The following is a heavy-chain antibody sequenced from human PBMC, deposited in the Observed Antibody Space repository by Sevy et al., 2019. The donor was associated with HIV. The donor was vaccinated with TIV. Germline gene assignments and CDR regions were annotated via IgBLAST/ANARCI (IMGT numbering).Heavy chain of an antibody. J-gene: IGHJ4*02. CDR1: GFSLNSFW. V-gene: IGHV3-7*01. CDR3: VRAVATNGSF. D-gene: IGHD2-15*01. Sequence: GGSLRLSCAASGFSLNSFWMNWVRQTPGKGLEWVANINQNGSVTYYVDSVKGRFTISRDNSRNLLYLQMTSLRVEDTALYYCVRAVATNGSFWGQGTPVTVSS. CDR2: INQNGSVT.